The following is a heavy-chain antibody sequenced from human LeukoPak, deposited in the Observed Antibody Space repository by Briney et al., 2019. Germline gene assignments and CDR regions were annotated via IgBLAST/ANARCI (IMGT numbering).Heavy chain of an antibody. Sequence: GGSLRLSCAASGFTFSRYAMHWVRQAPGKGLEWVAVISYDGANKHNADSVKGRFSISRDSSKNTLYLQMDSLRPEDTAVYYCARDQAVSGSNYYYGVDVRGKGTTVTVSS. J-gene: IGHJ6*04. D-gene: IGHD6-19*01. CDR3: ARDQAVSGSNYYYGVDV. CDR1: GFTFSRYA. V-gene: IGHV3-30*04. CDR2: ISYDGANK.